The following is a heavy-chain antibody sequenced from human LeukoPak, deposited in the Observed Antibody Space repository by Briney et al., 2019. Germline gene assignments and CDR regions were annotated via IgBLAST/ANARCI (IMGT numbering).Heavy chain of an antibody. V-gene: IGHV1-58*01. D-gene: IGHD3-22*01. CDR1: GFTFTNSA. CDR2: IVVGSGNT. J-gene: IGHJ4*02. CDR3: AASPDYYDSNGYSYYFDY. Sequence: SVNVSFKASGFTFTNSAVQGVRQARGQRREWIGWIVVGSGNTNYAQKFQERVTITRDMSTSTAYMELSSLRSEDTAVYYCAASPDYYDSNGYSYYFDYWGQGTLVTVSS.